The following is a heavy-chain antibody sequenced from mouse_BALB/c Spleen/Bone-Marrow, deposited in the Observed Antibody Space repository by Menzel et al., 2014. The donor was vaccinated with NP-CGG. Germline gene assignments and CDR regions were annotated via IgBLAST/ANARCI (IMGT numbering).Heavy chain of an antibody. CDR1: GFTFSSYG. CDR3: ARVYGWYFDV. D-gene: IGHD1-1*01. V-gene: IGHV5-6-3*01. J-gene: IGHJ1*01. CDR2: INNNGGST. Sequence: DVKLVESGGGLVQPGGSLKLSCVASGFTFSSYGMSWVRQTPDKRLELVATINNNGGSTYYPDSVEGQFTISRDNAKNTLYLQMSSLKSEDTAMYYCARVYGWYFDVWGAGTTVTVSS.